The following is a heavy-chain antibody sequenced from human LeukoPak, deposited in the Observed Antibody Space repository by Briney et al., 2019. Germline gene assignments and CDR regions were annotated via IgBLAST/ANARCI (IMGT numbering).Heavy chain of an antibody. CDR3: ARVPFSSSWYSNYYYMDV. J-gene: IGHJ6*03. D-gene: IGHD6-13*01. CDR2: IYYSGST. Sequence: SEPLSLTCTVSGGSISSYYWNWIRQPPGKGLEWIGYIYYSGSTNYNPSLKSRVTISVDTSKNQFSLKLSSVTAADTAVYYCARVPFSSSWYSNYYYMDVWGKGTTVTISS. CDR1: GGSISSYY. V-gene: IGHV4-59*01.